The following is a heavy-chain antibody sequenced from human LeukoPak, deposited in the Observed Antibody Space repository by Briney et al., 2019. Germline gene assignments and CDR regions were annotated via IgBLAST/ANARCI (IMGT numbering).Heavy chain of an antibody. D-gene: IGHD4-17*01. Sequence: GGSLRLSCAASGFTFSSYGIHWVRQAPGKGLDWGAVISYDGSNKYYADYVRGRFTISRDNSKNTLYLQMNSLRAEDTALYYCAKPNYGDSFGFFDLWGRGTRVTVSS. CDR2: ISYDGSNK. V-gene: IGHV3-30*18. CDR3: AKPNYGDSFGFFDL. CDR1: GFTFSSYG. J-gene: IGHJ2*01.